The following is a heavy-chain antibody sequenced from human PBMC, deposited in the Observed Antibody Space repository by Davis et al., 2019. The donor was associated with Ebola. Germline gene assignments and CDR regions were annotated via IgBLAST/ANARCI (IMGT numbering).Heavy chain of an antibody. D-gene: IGHD3-22*01. CDR1: GYTLTELS. J-gene: IGHJ6*04. V-gene: IGHV1-2*06. CDR2: INPNSGGT. Sequence: ASVKVSCKVSGYTLTELSMHWVRQAPGQGLEWMGRINPNSGGTNYAQKFQGRVTMSRDTSTTTAYMEMSRLRSDDTAVYFCARGGITMMVVPRDYYYGLDVWGKGTTVTVSS. CDR3: ARGGITMMVVPRDYYYGLDV.